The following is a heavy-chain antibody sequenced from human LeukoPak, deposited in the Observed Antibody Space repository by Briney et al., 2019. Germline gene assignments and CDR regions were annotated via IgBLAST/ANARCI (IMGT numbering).Heavy chain of an antibody. CDR3: AGDRTGSPIL. CDR2: IKRDGSEK. CDR1: GLIFSDYW. J-gene: IGHJ4*02. V-gene: IGHV3-7*01. D-gene: IGHD1-1*01. Sequence: GGSLRLSCAASGLIFSDYWMSWVRQAPGKGLEWVAHIKRDGSEKYYVDSVKGRFTISRDNAKNSLYLQMNSLRAEDTAVYYCAGDRTGSPILWGQGTLVTVSS.